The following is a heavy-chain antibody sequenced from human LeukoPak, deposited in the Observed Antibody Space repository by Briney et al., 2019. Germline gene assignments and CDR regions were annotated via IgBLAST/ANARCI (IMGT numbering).Heavy chain of an antibody. CDR3: ARVSDDSGWNFDY. D-gene: IGHD6-19*01. J-gene: IGHJ4*02. CDR1: GYTFTSYG. V-gene: IGHV1-69*04. CDR2: IIPILGIA. Sequence: GASVKVSCKASGYTFTSYGISWVRQAPGQGLEWMGRIIPILGIANYAQKFQGRVTITRETSATTAYMELNSLTSEDTAVYYCARVSDDSGWNFDYWGQGTLVTVSS.